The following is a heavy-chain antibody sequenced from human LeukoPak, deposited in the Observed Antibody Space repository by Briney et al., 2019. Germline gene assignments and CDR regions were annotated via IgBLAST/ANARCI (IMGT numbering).Heavy chain of an antibody. CDR2: IYYSGST. V-gene: IGHV4-30-4*01. D-gene: IGHD4-17*01. Sequence: SETLSLTCTVSGGSISSGDYYWSWIRQPPGKGLEWIGYIYYSGSTYYNPSLKSRVTISVDTPKNQFSLKLSSVTAADTAVYYCARTVTHGSVQYFDYWGQGTLVTVSS. CDR3: ARTVTHGSVQYFDY. J-gene: IGHJ4*02. CDR1: GGSISSGDYY.